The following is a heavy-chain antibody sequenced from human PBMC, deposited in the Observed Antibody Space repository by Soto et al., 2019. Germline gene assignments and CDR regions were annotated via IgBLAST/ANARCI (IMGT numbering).Heavy chain of an antibody. D-gene: IGHD3-22*01. J-gene: IGHJ5*02. CDR2: IYYSGST. Sequence: PSETLSLTCTVSGGSISSSSYYWGWIRQPPGKGLEWIGSIYYSGSTYYNPSLKSRVTISVDTSKNQFSLKLGSVTAADTAVYYCASRGGYYYDSSGYALSFDPWGQGTQVTVSS. CDR1: GGSISSSSYY. CDR3: ASRGGYYYDSSGYALSFDP. V-gene: IGHV4-39*01.